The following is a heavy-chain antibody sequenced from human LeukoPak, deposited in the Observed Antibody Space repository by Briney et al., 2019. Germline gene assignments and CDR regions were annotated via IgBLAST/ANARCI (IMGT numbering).Heavy chain of an antibody. J-gene: IGHJ4*02. CDR1: GFPFSNYW. V-gene: IGHV3-7*03. Sequence: GGSLRLSCAPSGFPFSNYWMSWVRQSPGKGLEWVANINKDGGGKYYVDSVKGRFTISRDDNKNSLYLEMNSLRAEDTAVYYCARSAWSGYDDNWGQGTLVTVSS. CDR3: ARSAWSGYDDN. CDR2: INKDGGGK. D-gene: IGHD5-12*01.